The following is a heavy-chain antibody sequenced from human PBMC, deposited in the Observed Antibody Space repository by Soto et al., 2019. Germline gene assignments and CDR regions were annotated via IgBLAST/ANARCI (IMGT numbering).Heavy chain of an antibody. J-gene: IGHJ6*01. CDR1: GGSISSSSYY. CDR3: ARRRQSSSNVYSYYYGMDV. CDR2: IYYSGST. D-gene: IGHD6-6*01. V-gene: IGHV4-39*01. Sequence: SETLCITCTFSGGSISSSSYYWGWIRQPPGKGLEWIGSIYYSGSTYYNPSLKSRVTISVDTSKNQFSLKLSSVTAADTAVYYCARRRQSSSNVYSYYYGMDVWGQGTTVTVSS.